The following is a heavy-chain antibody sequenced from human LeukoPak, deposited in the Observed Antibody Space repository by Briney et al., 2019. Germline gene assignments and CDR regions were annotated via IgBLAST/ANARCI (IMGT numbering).Heavy chain of an antibody. J-gene: IGHJ6*02. V-gene: IGHV1-2*02. D-gene: IGHD2-2*01. Sequence: ASVKVSCKASGYXFTGYYIHWVRDAPGQGLEWMGWINPNSGGTNYAQKFQSRVTMTRDTSISTAYMELSRLRSDDTAVYYCARVGVVVPAASTPRAFYYYGMDVWGQGTTVTVSS. CDR2: INPNSGGT. CDR1: GYXFTGYY. CDR3: ARVGVVVPAASTPRAFYYYGMDV.